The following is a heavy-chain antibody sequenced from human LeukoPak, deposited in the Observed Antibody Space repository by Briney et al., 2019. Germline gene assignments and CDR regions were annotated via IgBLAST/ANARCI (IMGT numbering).Heavy chain of an antibody. CDR2: ISGSGGST. CDR3: ARNALMTTVTISWFDP. Sequence: PGGSLRLSCAASGFTFSSYAMSWVRQAPGKGLEWVSAISGSGGSTYYADSVKGRFTLSRDNSKNTLYLQMSSLRAEDTDVYYCARNALMTTVTISWFDPWGQGTLVTVSS. D-gene: IGHD4-17*01. J-gene: IGHJ5*02. V-gene: IGHV3-23*01. CDR1: GFTFSSYA.